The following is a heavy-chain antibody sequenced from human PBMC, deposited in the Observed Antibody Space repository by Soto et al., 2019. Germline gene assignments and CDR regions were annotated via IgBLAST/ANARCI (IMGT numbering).Heavy chain of an antibody. CDR3: AREVAAAGPYYYYGMDV. Sequence: GASVKVSCKASGYTFTSYGISWLRQAPGQGLEWMGWISAYNGNTNYAQKLQGRVTMTTDTSTSTAYMELRSLRSDDTAVYYCAREVAAAGPYYYYGMDVWGQGTTVTVS. CDR2: ISAYNGNT. D-gene: IGHD6-13*01. V-gene: IGHV1-18*01. CDR1: GYTFTSYG. J-gene: IGHJ6*02.